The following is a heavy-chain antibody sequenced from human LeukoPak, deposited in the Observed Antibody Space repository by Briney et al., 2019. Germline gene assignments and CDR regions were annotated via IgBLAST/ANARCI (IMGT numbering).Heavy chain of an antibody. J-gene: IGHJ4*02. V-gene: IGHV1-69*04. Sequence: SVKVSCKASGGTFSSYAISWVRQAPGQGLEWMGRIIPILGIANYAQKFQGRVTITADKSTSTAYMELSSLRSEDTAVYYCAREFSGSYLDYWGQGTLATVSS. D-gene: IGHD1-26*01. CDR1: GGTFSSYA. CDR2: IIPILGIA. CDR3: AREFSGSYLDY.